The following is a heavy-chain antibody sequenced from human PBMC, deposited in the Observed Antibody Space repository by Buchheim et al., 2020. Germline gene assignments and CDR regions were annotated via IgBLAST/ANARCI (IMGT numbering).Heavy chain of an antibody. CDR3: ASQAVVAAKVGWFDP. V-gene: IGHV3-7*01. J-gene: IGHJ5*02. Sequence: EVQLVESGEGLVQPGGSLRLSCAASGFTFSSYWMSWVRQAPGKGLEWVANIKQDGSEKYYVDSVKGRFTISRDNAKNSLYLQMNSLRAEDTAVYYCASQAVVAAKVGWFDPWGQGTL. D-gene: IGHD2-15*01. CDR2: IKQDGSEK. CDR1: GFTFSSYW.